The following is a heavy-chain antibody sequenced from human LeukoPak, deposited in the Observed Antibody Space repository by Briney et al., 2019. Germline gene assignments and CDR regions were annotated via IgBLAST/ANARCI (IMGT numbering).Heavy chain of an antibody. D-gene: IGHD1-1*01. Sequence: SETLSLTCTVSGGSISNYYWSWLRQSPGKGLEWIGYIYNNRNTNYNPSLRSRVTISAETSKNQFSLTLRSVTAADTAVYYCAQTTLLNGNAFDIWGQGTMVTVSS. CDR2: IYNNRNT. J-gene: IGHJ3*02. V-gene: IGHV4-59*08. CDR1: GGSISNYY. CDR3: AQTTLLNGNAFDI.